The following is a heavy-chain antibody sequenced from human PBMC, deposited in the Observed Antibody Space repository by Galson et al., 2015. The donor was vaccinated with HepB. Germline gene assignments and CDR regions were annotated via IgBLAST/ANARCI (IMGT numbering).Heavy chain of an antibody. Sequence: SVKVSCKASGGAFGSFSNYAISWVRQAPGQGLEWMGGIIPMFAASNYAQKFQGRVTITADKSANTVYMELSSLRSEDTAVYYCARNEYYGSGRQAEYFHHWGQGTLVTVSS. CDR3: ARNEYYGSGRQAEYFHH. D-gene: IGHD3-10*01. CDR1: GGAFGSFSNYA. J-gene: IGHJ1*01. CDR2: IIPMFAAS. V-gene: IGHV1-69*06.